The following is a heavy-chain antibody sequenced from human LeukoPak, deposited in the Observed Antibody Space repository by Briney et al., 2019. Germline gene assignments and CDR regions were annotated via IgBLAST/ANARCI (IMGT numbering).Heavy chain of an antibody. CDR2: IYNSGTT. V-gene: IGHV4-59*11. D-gene: IGHD3-3*01. J-gene: IGHJ3*02. CDR3: ARERLLFNHGAFDI. Sequence: PSETLSLTCTVSGGSIRGHYWTWIRQSPGKGPEWIGYIYNSGTTNYNPPLKSRVTISVDTSKNQFSLKLSSVTAADTAVYYCARERLLFNHGAFDIWGQGTMVTVSS. CDR1: GGSIRGHY.